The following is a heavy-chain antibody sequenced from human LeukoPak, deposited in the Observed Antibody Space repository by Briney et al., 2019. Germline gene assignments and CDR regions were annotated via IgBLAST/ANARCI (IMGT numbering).Heavy chain of an antibody. J-gene: IGHJ4*02. Sequence: PSETLSLTCTVSGGSITGYYWSWIRQPPGKGLEWVSTLYSDGDPFYGTTHYADSVKGRFTISRDSSQNTLFLDVKSLGAEDTAIHYCAREIGGGLHYFQSWGQGTLVTVSS. CDR1: GGSITGYY. V-gene: IGHV3-23*01. D-gene: IGHD1-26*01. CDR2: LYSDGDPFYGTT. CDR3: AREIGGGLHYFQS.